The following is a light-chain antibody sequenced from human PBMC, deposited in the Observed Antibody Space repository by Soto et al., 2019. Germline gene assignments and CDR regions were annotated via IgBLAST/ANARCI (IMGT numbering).Light chain of an antibody. CDR2: AAS. J-gene: IGKJ1*01. V-gene: IGKV1-8*01. CDR3: QQYYSYPRT. CDR1: QGISSY. Sequence: AIRMTQSPSSLSASTGDRVTITFRSSQGISSYLACYQQKPGKAPKLLIYAASTLQSGVPSRFSGSGSGTDFTLTISCLQSEDFATYYCQQYYSYPRTFGQGTKVDI.